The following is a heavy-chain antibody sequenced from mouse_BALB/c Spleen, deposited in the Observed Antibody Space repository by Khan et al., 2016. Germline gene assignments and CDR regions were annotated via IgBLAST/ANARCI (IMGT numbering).Heavy chain of an antibody. J-gene: IGHJ2*01. V-gene: IGHV14-3*02. CDR3: PRINP. Sequence: VQLQQSGAELVKPGASDKLSCTASGFNIKDTYMHWVKQRPEQGLEWIGRTDPANGNTKYDPKLQGKATRTADPSTNTAYLQSSSLTSEDTDVCYCPRINPWRQGTTITISS. CDR1: GFNIKDTY. CDR2: TDPANGNT.